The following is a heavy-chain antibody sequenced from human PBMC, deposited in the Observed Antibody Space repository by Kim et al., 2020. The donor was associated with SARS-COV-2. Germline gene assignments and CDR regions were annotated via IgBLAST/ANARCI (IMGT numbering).Heavy chain of an antibody. CDR2: IWYDGSNK. CDR3: ARSGPLMIVVPFDY. J-gene: IGHJ4*02. V-gene: IGHV3-33*01. Sequence: GGSLRLSCAASGFTFSSYGMHWVRQAPGKGLEWVAVIWYDGSNKYYADSVKGRFTISRDNSKNTLYLQMNSLRAEDTAVYYCARSGPLMIVVPFDYWGQGTLVTVSS. CDR1: GFTFSSYG. D-gene: IGHD3-22*01.